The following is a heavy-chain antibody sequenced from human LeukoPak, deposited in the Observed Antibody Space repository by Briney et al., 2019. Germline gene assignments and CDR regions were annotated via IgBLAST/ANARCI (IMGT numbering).Heavy chain of an antibody. J-gene: IGHJ4*02. CDR3: AKDRRALYSIAAAGTFDC. CDR2: ISYDGSNK. Sequence: GGSLRLSCAASGFTFSSYGMHWVRHAPGKGLEWVAVISYDGSNKYYADSVKGRFTISRDTTTNTLYIQITSVRAEDTAMYYCAKDRRALYSIAAAGTFDCWGQATQVTVSS. CDR1: GFTFSSYG. D-gene: IGHD6-13*01. V-gene: IGHV3-30*18.